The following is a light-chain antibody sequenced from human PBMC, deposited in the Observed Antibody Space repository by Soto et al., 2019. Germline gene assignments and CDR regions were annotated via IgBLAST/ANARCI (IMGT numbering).Light chain of an antibody. V-gene: IGLV2-23*02. J-gene: IGLJ2*01. CDR1: SSDVGGYNL. CDR2: EVT. CDR3: GTWHSSLSVVV. Sequence: QSVPTQPASVSGSPGQSITISCTGTSSDVGGYNLVSWYQQYPGKAPKLIIYEVTKRPSGVSSRFSASKSGNTASLTISGLQAEDEGDYFCGTWHSSLSVVVFGGGTKLTVL.